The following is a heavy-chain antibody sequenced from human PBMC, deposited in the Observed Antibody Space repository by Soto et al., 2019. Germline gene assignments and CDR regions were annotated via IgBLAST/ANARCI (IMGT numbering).Heavy chain of an antibody. J-gene: IGHJ4*02. D-gene: IGHD3-10*01. CDR1: DGSNSSSTYY. CDR2: IYYNGYT. CDR3: ARLGPEYYGSGSTVYFDS. V-gene: IGHV4-39*01. Sequence: PSETLSLTCTVSDGSNSSSTYYWGWIRQPPGKGLEWIGSIYYNGYTYYNTSLKSRVTISVDTSKNQFSLRLSFVTAADTAFYYCARLGPEYYGSGSTVYFDSWGQGTPVTVS.